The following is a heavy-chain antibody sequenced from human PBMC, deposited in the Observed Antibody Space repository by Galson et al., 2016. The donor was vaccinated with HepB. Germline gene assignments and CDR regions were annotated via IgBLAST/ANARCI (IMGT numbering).Heavy chain of an antibody. Sequence: QSGAEVKKPGESLRISCKGFGYSFPNYWISWVRQMPGKGLEWMGRIDPSDSHTNYSPSFQGHVTMSVDKSSSTAYLQWNSLKASDTAKYYCASSLGYYDSSSYYSDYWGQGTLVIVSS. CDR2: IDPSDSHT. J-gene: IGHJ4*02. V-gene: IGHV5-10-1*01. D-gene: IGHD3-22*01. CDR1: GYSFPNYW. CDR3: ASSLGYYDSSSYYSDY.